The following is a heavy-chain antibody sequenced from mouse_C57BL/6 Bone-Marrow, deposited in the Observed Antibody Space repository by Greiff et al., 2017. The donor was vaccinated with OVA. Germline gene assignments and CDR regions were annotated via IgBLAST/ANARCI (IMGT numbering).Heavy chain of an antibody. V-gene: IGHV1-74*01. Sequence: QVQLQQSGAELVKPGASVKVSCKASGYTFTSYWMHWVKQRPGQGLEWIGRIHPSDSDTNYNQKFKGKATLTVDKSSSTAYMQLKSLTSEDSAVYYCASWVYYYGSSPYAMDYWGQGTSVTVSS. CDR3: ASWVYYYGSSPYAMDY. CDR1: GYTFTSYW. CDR2: IHPSDSDT. D-gene: IGHD1-1*01. J-gene: IGHJ4*01.